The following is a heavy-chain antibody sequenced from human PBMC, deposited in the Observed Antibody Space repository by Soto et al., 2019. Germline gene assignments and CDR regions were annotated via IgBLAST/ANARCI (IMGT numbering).Heavy chain of an antibody. J-gene: IGHJ4*02. CDR1: GYTFTGYY. V-gene: IGHV1-2*04. CDR2: INPNSGGT. CDR3: ARGGPHGGPWEPRGVFDY. Sequence: ASVKVSCKASGYTFTGYYMHWVRQAPGQGLEWMGWINPNSGGTNYAQKFQGWVTMTRDTSISTAYMELSRLRSDDTAVEYCARGGPHGGPWEPRGVFDYWGQGTLVTVSS. D-gene: IGHD1-26*01.